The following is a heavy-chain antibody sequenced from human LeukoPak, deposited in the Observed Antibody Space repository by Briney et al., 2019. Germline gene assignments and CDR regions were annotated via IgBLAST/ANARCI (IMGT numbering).Heavy chain of an antibody. Sequence: PGRSLRLSCAASGFTFSSYGMHWVRQAPGKGLEWVAVIWYDGSKEYYAESAKGRFTISRDNSKNTLSLQMNSLRAEDTAVYYCARYNGDYNAFDIWGQGTMVTVSS. CDR3: ARYNGDYNAFDI. CDR2: IWYDGSKE. CDR1: GFTFSSYG. V-gene: IGHV3-33*08. D-gene: IGHD4-17*01. J-gene: IGHJ3*02.